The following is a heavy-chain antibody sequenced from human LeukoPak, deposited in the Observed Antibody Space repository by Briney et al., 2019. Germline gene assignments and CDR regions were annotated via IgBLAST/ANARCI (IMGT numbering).Heavy chain of an antibody. CDR1: GFTFRSYA. Sequence: GGSLRLSCSASGFTFRSYAMHWVRQAPGKGLEYVSAISSNGGSTYYADSVKGRFTISRDNSKNTLYLQMSSLRAEDTAVYYCVNLSGYDYVDYWGQGTLVTVSS. V-gene: IGHV3-64D*06. D-gene: IGHD5-12*01. J-gene: IGHJ4*02. CDR3: VNLSGYDYVDY. CDR2: ISSNGGST.